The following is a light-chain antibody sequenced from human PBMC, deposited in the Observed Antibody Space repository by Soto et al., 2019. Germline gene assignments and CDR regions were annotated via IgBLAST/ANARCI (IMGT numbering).Light chain of an antibody. Sequence: QSVLTQPPSVSGAPGQRVTISCIGATSDVHWYQHLPGTAPKLLIYGNNNRPSGVPDRFSGSESGTSASLAITGLQAEDEADYYCQSFDSSLSALYVFGTGTKVTVL. CDR1: GATSD. CDR2: GNN. V-gene: IGLV1-40*01. J-gene: IGLJ1*01. CDR3: QSFDSSLSALYV.